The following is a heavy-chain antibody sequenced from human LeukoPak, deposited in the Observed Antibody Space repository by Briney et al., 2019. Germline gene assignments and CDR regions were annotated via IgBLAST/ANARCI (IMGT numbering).Heavy chain of an antibody. D-gene: IGHD6-13*01. CDR1: GGSISSYY. J-gene: IGHJ4*02. Sequence: SETLSLTCTVSGGSISSYYWSWLRQPPGKGLEWIGYIYYSGSTNYNPSLKSRVTISVDTSKNQFSLKLSSVTAADTAVYYCARVDGYSSSWYVDYWGQGTLVTVSS. CDR2: IYYSGST. V-gene: IGHV4-59*01. CDR3: ARVDGYSSSWYVDY.